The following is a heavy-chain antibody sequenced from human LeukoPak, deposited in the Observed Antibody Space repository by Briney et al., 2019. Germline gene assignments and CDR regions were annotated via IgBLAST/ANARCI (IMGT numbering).Heavy chain of an antibody. CDR3: AGSSGRDSGGNQKSFDY. D-gene: IGHD6-19*01. CDR1: GFTFSSYA. V-gene: IGHV3-23*01. CDR2: ISGSGGST. J-gene: IGHJ4*02. Sequence: PGGSLRLSCAASGFTFSSYAMSWVRQAPGKGLEWVSAISGSGGSTYYADSVKGRFTISRDNSKSTLYLQMNSLRAEDTAVYYCAGSSGRDSGGNQKSFDYWGQGTLVTVSS.